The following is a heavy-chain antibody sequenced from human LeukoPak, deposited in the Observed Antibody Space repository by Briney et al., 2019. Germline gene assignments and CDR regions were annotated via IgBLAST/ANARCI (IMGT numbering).Heavy chain of an antibody. D-gene: IGHD3-22*01. J-gene: IGHJ4*02. Sequence: GGSLRLSCAGSGITFSTYWMHWVRHAPGGGRVWVSRINSEGSTISYADSVKGRFTISRDNAKNTLFLQMNSLRAEDTAVYYCARISSDSISYYDHWGQGTLVTVSS. CDR2: INSEGSTI. CDR3: ARISSDSISYYDH. V-gene: IGHV3-74*01. CDR1: GITFSTYW.